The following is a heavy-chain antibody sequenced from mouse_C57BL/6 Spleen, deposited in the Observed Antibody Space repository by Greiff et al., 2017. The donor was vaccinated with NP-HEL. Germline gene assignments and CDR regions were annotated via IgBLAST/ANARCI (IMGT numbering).Heavy chain of an antibody. Sequence: VQLQQPGAELVRPGTSVKLSCKASGYTFTSYWMHWVKQRPGQGLEWIGVIDPSDSYTNYNQKFKGKATFTVDTSSSTAYMQLSSLTSEDSAVYYCARQGDYYGSDGYFDYWGQGTTLTVSS. CDR2: IDPSDSYT. V-gene: IGHV1-59*01. J-gene: IGHJ2*01. CDR1: GYTFTSYW. D-gene: IGHD1-1*01. CDR3: ARQGDYYGSDGYFDY.